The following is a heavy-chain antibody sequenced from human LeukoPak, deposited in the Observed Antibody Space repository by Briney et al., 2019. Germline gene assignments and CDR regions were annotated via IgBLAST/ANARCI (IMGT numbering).Heavy chain of an antibody. CDR3: ARLRDLYNCFDP. V-gene: IGHV4-38-2*01. J-gene: IGHJ5*02. D-gene: IGHD5-24*01. Sequence: NPSETLSLTCVVSGYSISSGYYWGWIRQPPGKGMEWIATIHHSGSTYYSPSLKSRVTISVDTSKNQFSLKLSSVTAADTAVYYCARLRDLYNCFDPWGQGTLVIVSS. CDR1: GYSISSGYY. CDR2: IHHSGST.